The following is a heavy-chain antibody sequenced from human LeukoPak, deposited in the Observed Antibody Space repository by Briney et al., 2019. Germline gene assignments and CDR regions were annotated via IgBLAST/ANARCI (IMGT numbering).Heavy chain of an antibody. CDR2: IDASGSDT. CDR3: ADYRKPQGLDY. Sequence: GGSLRLSCEVSEFPFSVHAMAWVRQAPGQGLEWVSAIDASGSDTYYTDSVKGRFTISRDNSKNTVYLQMNGLRVEDTAVYYCADYRKPQGLDYWGQGTLVTVSS. D-gene: IGHD1-14*01. V-gene: IGHV3-23*01. CDR1: EFPFSVHA. J-gene: IGHJ4*02.